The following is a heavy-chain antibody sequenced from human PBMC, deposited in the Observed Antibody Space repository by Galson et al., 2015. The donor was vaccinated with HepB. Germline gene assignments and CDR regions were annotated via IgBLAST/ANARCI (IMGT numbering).Heavy chain of an antibody. CDR3: ARGGTVAMRRYFDS. J-gene: IGHJ4*02. D-gene: IGHD5-12*01. V-gene: IGHV3-48*02. CDR1: GFTFSGYS. CDR2: ITSSGSTI. Sequence: SLRLSCAASGFTFSGYSMNWVRQAPGKGLEWVSYITSSGSTIYYADSVMGRFTISRDNAKDSLFLQMNSLRDEDTAVYYCARGGTVAMRRYFDSWGQGTLVTVSS.